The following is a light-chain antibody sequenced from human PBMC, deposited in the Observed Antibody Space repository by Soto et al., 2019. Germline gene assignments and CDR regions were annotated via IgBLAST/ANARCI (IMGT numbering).Light chain of an antibody. CDR1: SSDVGGFNS. V-gene: IGLV2-14*01. Sequence: QSALTQPAYVSGSPGQSITISCTGTSSDVGGFNSVSWYQQHPGKAPKLVIYEVSDRPSGVSNRFSGSKSGITASLTISGLQAEDEADYYCSSFTSSTTYVFGTGTKVTVL. CDR2: EVS. CDR3: SSFTSSTTYV. J-gene: IGLJ1*01.